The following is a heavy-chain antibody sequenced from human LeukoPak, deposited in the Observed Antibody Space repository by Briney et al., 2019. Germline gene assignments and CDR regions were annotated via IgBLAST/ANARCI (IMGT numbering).Heavy chain of an antibody. J-gene: IGHJ4*02. D-gene: IGHD6-13*01. CDR2: ISGSGGST. Sequence: GGSLRLSCAASGFTFSSYAMSWVRQAPGKGLEWVSAISGSGGSTYYADSVEGRFTISRDNSKNTLYLQMNSLRAEDTAVYYCAKDPSSSWYFDYWGQGTLVTVSS. CDR3: AKDPSSSWYFDY. CDR1: GFTFSSYA. V-gene: IGHV3-23*01.